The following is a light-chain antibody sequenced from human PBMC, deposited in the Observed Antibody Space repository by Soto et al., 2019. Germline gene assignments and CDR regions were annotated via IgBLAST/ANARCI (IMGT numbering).Light chain of an antibody. V-gene: IGKV1-39*01. J-gene: IGKJ5*01. Sequence: DIRMTQSPSSLAASVGDRLTLTFRASRNVSIYLNWYQQKPGKGPTLLIHATSNLQIGVPSRFSGSGSGTELTLTIRSLEPEDFGTSYCQQSYNMPSFGPGTRLEI. CDR2: ATS. CDR1: RNVSIY. CDR3: QQSYNMPS.